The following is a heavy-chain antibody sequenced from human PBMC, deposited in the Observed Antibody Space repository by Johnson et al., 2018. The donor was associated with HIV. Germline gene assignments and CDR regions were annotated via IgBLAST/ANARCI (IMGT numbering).Heavy chain of an antibody. CDR3: AKDMGGRIAARPCAFEI. V-gene: IGHV3-9*01. Sequence: VQLVESRGVLVQPGGSLRLSCAASGFTVSSNEMSWVRQAPGKGLEWVSGISWNSGSIGYADSVKGRFTISRDNAKNSLSLQMNSLRAEHTALYYCAKDMGGRIAARPCAFEIWCQGTMVTVSS. CDR1: GFTVSSNE. D-gene: IGHD6-6*01. J-gene: IGHJ3*02. CDR2: ISWNSGSI.